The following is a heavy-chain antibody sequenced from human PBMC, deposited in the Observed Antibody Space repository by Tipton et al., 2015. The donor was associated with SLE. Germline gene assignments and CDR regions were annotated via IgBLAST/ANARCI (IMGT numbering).Heavy chain of an antibody. V-gene: IGHV4-39*07. CDR1: GGSISSDTFY. Sequence: TLSLTCIVSGGSISSDTFYWGWIRQPPGKGLEWIGTIYYSGSTSYNPSLKSRVTISIDTSNAHFSLRLISVTAADTAIYYCARSSSGWYKGAMDVWGKGTAVIVSS. J-gene: IGHJ6*03. CDR3: ARSSSGWYKGAMDV. D-gene: IGHD6-19*01. CDR2: IYYSGST.